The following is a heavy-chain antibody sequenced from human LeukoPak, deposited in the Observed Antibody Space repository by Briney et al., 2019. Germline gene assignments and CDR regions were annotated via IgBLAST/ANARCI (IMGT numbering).Heavy chain of an antibody. Sequence: PSQTLSLTCTVSGGSISSGSYYWSWIRQPAGKGLEWIGRIYTRGSTDYNPSLKSRVTISVDTSKNQFSLKLSSVTAADTAVYYCARTPGYCSSTSCYGNWFDPWGQGTLVTVSS. CDR1: GGSISSGSYY. J-gene: IGHJ5*02. D-gene: IGHD2-2*01. V-gene: IGHV4-61*02. CDR2: IYTRGST. CDR3: ARTPGYCSSTSCYGNWFDP.